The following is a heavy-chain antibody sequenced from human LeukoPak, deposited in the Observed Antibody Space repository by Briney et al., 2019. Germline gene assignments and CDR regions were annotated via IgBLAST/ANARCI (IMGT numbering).Heavy chain of an antibody. Sequence: SEXLSLTCTVSGGSISSSSYYWGWIRQPPGRGREWIGSIYYSGSTYYNPSVKSRITISVETDKKQFSLKLSSVTAADTAVYYCARRLYIRGYYDSSGYSGIDYWGQGTLVTVSS. D-gene: IGHD3-22*01. J-gene: IGHJ4*02. CDR3: ARRLYIRGYYDSSGYSGIDY. V-gene: IGHV4-39*01. CDR1: GGSISSSSYY. CDR2: IYYSGST.